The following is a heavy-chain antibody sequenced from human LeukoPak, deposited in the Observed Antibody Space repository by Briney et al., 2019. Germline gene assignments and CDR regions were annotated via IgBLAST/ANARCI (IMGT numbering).Heavy chain of an antibody. V-gene: IGHV1-18*01. CDR2: ISAYNGNT. CDR1: GYTFTSYG. Sequence: ASVKVSCKASGYTFTSYGISWVRQAPGQGLEWMGWISAYNGNTNYAQKLQGRVTMTTDTSTSTAYMELRSLRSDDTAVYYCARDVRYDSSGYYYYYGMDVWGQGTTVTVSS. D-gene: IGHD3-22*01. J-gene: IGHJ6*02. CDR3: ARDVRYDSSGYYYYYGMDV.